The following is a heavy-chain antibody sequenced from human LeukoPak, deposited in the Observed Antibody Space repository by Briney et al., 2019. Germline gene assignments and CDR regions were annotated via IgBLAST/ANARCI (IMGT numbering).Heavy chain of an antibody. Sequence: PGGSLRLSCAASGFTFSSSAMSWVRQAPGKGLEWDSSISNNGGYTYYADSVQGRFTISRDNSKSTLCLQMDSQRDEDTAVYYCAKQLGYCSDGSCYFPYWGQGTLVTVSS. CDR2: ISNNGGYT. CDR1: GFTFSSSA. V-gene: IGHV3-23*01. CDR3: AKQLGYCSDGSCYFPY. J-gene: IGHJ4*02. D-gene: IGHD2-15*01.